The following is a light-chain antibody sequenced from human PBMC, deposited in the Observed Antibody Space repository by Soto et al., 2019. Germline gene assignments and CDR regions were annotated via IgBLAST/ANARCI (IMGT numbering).Light chain of an antibody. CDR2: GAS. Sequence: VLWQFPGTLSLSPGARATLSCRASQCVGSNYLAWYRQRHDHPPNLLIFGASNRAPDIPDRFSCSGSGTDFTLTISRLEPEDFAVYYCQQYGSSIQTFGQGTKVDIK. V-gene: IGKV3-20*01. CDR1: QCVGSNY. J-gene: IGKJ1*01. CDR3: QQYGSSIQT.